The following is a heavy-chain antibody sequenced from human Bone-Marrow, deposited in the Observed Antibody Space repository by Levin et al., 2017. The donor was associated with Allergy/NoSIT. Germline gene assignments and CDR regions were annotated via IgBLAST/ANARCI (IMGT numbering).Heavy chain of an antibody. CDR1: GFTFSSYA. V-gene: IGHV3-23*01. J-gene: IGHJ5*02. Sequence: GGSLRLSCAASGFTFSSYAMSWVRQAPGKGLEWVSAISGSGGSTYYADSVKGRFTISRDNSKNTLYLQMNSLRAEDTAVYYCAKESRVLRFLEWLLSPWGQGTLVTVSS. D-gene: IGHD3-3*01. CDR3: AKESRVLRFLEWLLSP. CDR2: ISGSGGST.